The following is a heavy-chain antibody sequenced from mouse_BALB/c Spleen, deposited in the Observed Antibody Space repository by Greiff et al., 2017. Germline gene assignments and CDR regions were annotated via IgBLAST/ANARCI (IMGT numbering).Heavy chain of an antibody. CDR3: AREGVYYGNYFDY. V-gene: IGHV5-17*02. J-gene: IGHJ2*01. CDR1: GFTFSSFG. Sequence: EVQLVESGGGLVLPGGSRKLSCAASGFTFSSFGMHWVRQAPEKGLEWVAYISSGSSTIYYADTVKGRFTISRDNPKNTLFLQMTSLRSEDTAMYYCAREGVYYGNYFDYWGQGTTLTVSS. D-gene: IGHD2-1*01. CDR2: ISSGSSTI.